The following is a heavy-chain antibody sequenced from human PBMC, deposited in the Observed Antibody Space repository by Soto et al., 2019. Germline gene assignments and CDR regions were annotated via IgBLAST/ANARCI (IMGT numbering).Heavy chain of an antibody. V-gene: IGHV3-15*01. CDR3: TTASRSYCSGGSCYSFDY. CDR2: IKSKTDGGTT. J-gene: IGHJ4*02. Sequence: EVQLVESGGGLVKPGGSLRLSCAASGFTFSNAWMSWVRQAPGKGLEWVGRIKSKTDGGTTDYAAPVKGRFTISRDDSKNTLYLQMNSPKTEDTAVYYCTTASRSYCSGGSCYSFDYWGQGTLVTVSS. CDR1: GFTFSNAW. D-gene: IGHD2-15*01.